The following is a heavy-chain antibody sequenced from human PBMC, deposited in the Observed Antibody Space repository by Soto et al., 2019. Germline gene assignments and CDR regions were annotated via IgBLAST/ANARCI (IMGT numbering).Heavy chain of an antibody. D-gene: IGHD3-10*01. CDR1: GYTFTSYA. CDR2: INAGNGNT. V-gene: IGHV1-3*01. CDR3: ARAPIVRGDAKPIDY. J-gene: IGHJ4*02. Sequence: QVQLVQSGAEVKKPGASVKVSCKASGYTFTSYAMHWVRQAPGQRLEWMGWINAGNGNTKYSQKFQGRVTITRDTSASTAYMELSSLRSEDTAVYYCARAPIVRGDAKPIDYWGQGTLVTVSS.